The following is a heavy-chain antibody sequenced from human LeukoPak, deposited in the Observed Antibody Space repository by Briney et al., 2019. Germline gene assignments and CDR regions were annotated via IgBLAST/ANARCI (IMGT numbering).Heavy chain of an antibody. Sequence: PGGSLRLSCAASGFTFSSYAMSWVRQAPGKGLEWVSAISGSGGSTYYADSVKGRFTISRDNSKSTLYLQMNSLRAEDTAVYYCAKAYTRREWELYDAFDIWGQGTMVTVSS. CDR3: AKAYTRREWELYDAFDI. J-gene: IGHJ3*02. D-gene: IGHD1-26*01. CDR2: ISGSGGST. CDR1: GFTFSSYA. V-gene: IGHV3-23*01.